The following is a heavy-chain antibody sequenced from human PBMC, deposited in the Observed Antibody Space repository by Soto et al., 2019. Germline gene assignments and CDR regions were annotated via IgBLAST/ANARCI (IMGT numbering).Heavy chain of an antibody. CDR2: ISGSGGST. D-gene: IGHD1-7*01. V-gene: IGHV3-23*01. Sequence: GGSLRLSCAASGFTFSSYAMSWVRQAPGKGLEWVSAISGSGGSTYYADSVKGRFTISRDNSKNTLYLQMISLRAEDTAVYYCAKSRGAWNYAILDYWGQGTLVTVSS. CDR1: GFTFSSYA. CDR3: AKSRGAWNYAILDY. J-gene: IGHJ4*02.